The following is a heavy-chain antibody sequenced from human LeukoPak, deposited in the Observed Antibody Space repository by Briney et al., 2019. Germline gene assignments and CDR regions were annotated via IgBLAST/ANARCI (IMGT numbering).Heavy chain of an antibody. V-gene: IGHV4-39*07. CDR2: IYYSGST. CDR1: GGSISSSSYY. D-gene: IGHD5-12*01. Sequence: PSETLSLTCTVSGGSISSSSYYWGWIRQPPGKGLEWIGSIYYSGSTYYNPSLKSRVTISVDTSKNQFSLKLSSVTAADTAVYYCARVATAVAGSFDYWGQGTLVTVSS. J-gene: IGHJ4*02. CDR3: ARVATAVAGSFDY.